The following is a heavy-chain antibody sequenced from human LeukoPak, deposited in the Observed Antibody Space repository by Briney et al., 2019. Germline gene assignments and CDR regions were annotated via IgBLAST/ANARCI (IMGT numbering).Heavy chain of an antibody. V-gene: IGHV4-59*01. D-gene: IGHD1-14*01. CDR1: GGSISSYY. CDR3: ARTFPRIFYGMDV. J-gene: IGHJ6*02. Sequence: SETLSLTCTVSGGSISSYYWSWIRQPPGKGLEWIGYIYYSGSTNYNPSLKSRVTISVDTSKNQSSLKLSSVTAADTAVYYCARTFPRIFYGMDVWGQGTTVTVSS. CDR2: IYYSGST.